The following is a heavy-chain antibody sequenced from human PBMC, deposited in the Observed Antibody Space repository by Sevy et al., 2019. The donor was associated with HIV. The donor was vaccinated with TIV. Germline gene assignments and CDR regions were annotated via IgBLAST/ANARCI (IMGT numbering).Heavy chain of an antibody. V-gene: IGHV3-33*01. J-gene: IGHJ1*01. D-gene: IGHD3-10*01. CDR2: IWYDGSNK. CDR3: ARDELYYYGSGSYPKRGFKH. Sequence: GGSLRLSCAASGFTFSSYGMHWVRQAPGKGLEWVAVIWYDGSNKYYADSVKGRFTISRDNSKNTLYLQMNSLRAEDTAVYYCARDELYYYGSGSYPKRGFKHWGQGTLVTVSS. CDR1: GFTFSSYG.